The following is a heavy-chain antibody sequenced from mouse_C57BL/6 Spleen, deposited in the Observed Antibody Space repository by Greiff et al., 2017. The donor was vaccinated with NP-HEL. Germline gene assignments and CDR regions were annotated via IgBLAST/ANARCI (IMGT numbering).Heavy chain of an antibody. D-gene: IGHD1-1*01. V-gene: IGHV1-80*01. CDR2: IYPGDGDT. J-gene: IGHJ1*03. Sequence: QVQLQQSGAELVKPGASVKISCKASGYAFSSYWMNWVKQRPGKGLEWIGQIYPGDGDTNYNGKFKGKATLTADKSSSTAYMQLSSLTSEDSAVYFCARPGSSHWYFDVWGTGTTVTVSS. CDR1: GYAFSSYW. CDR3: ARPGSSHWYFDV.